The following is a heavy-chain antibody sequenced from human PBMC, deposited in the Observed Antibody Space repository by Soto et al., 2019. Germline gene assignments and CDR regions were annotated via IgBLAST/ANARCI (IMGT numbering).Heavy chain of an antibody. CDR1: GYTFTGYY. Sequence: ASVKVSCKASGYTFTGYYMHWVRQAPGQGLEWMGWINPNSGGTNYAQKFQGRVTMTRDTSISTAYMELSRLRSDDTAVYYCARAREGLRYFDWPTNWFDPWGQGTLVPVSS. D-gene: IGHD3-9*01. J-gene: IGHJ5*02. CDR2: INPNSGGT. CDR3: ARAREGLRYFDWPTNWFDP. V-gene: IGHV1-2*02.